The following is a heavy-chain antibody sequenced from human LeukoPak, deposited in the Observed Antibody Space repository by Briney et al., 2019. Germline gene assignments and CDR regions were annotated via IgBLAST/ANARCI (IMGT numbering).Heavy chain of an antibody. J-gene: IGHJ4*02. V-gene: IGHV3-48*03. CDR3: ARGLTYYDILTGFHDRLDYFDY. CDR2: ITASGSTI. CDR1: GFTFSNYE. Sequence: GGSLRLSCAASGFTFSNYEMNWVRQAPGKGLDWVSYITASGSTIYYADSVRGRFTISRDNAKKSLYLQMNSLRAEDTAVYYCARGLTYYDILTGFHDRLDYFDYWGQGTLVTVSS. D-gene: IGHD3-9*01.